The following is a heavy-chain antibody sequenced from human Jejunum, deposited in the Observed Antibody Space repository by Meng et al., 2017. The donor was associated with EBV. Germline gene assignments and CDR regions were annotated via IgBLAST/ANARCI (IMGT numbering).Heavy chain of an antibody. D-gene: IGHD3-22*01. Sequence: QVQLQESGPRLEKPSGTLSLTGVVSGGSISDNDWWSWVRQPPGKGLEWRGEIYHGGGTNYNPSLESRVTISVDKSKNQFSLKLNSVTVADTAVYYCAGNGYYALEYWGPGILVTVSS. CDR3: AGNGYYALEY. CDR2: IYHGGGT. V-gene: IGHV4-4*02. CDR1: GGSISDNDW. J-gene: IGHJ4*02.